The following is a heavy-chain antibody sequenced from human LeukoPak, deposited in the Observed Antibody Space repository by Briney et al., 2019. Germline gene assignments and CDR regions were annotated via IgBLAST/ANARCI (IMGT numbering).Heavy chain of an antibody. CDR2: INQDGSKK. Sequence: GGSRSLSWPASGLTFNTYWMTWVGQPPGKGLEWVANINQDGSKKYYVDSVKGRFTISRDNAKNSLYLQMNSLRDEDTVVYYCARAMDVRGQGTTVTVS. J-gene: IGHJ6*02. CDR3: ARAMDV. CDR1: GLTFNTYW. V-gene: IGHV3-7*03.